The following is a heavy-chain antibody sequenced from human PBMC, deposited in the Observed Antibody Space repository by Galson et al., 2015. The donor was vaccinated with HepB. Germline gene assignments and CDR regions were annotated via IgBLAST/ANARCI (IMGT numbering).Heavy chain of an antibody. Sequence: SLRLSCAASGSTFRNYVMSWVRQAPGKGLEWVAAIRASDGTTYYGDSMKGQFTISRDNSKNTLYLQMNSLRVEDTAVYFCAKSLGGDYGGNGGNRFFDYWGQGALVTVSS. J-gene: IGHJ4*02. CDR2: IRASDGTT. CDR3: AKSLGGDYGGNGGNRFFDY. V-gene: IGHV3-23*01. CDR1: GSTFRNYV. D-gene: IGHD4-23*01.